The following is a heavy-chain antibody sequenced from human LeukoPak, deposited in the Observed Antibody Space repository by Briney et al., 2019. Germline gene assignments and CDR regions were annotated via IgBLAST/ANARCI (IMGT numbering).Heavy chain of an antibody. CDR1: GFTFSSYA. D-gene: IGHD3-22*01. CDR2: ISGSGGST. V-gene: IGHV3-23*01. CDR3: AKDLWYYYDSSGYYFDY. Sequence: GGSLRLSCAASGFTFSSYAMSWVRQAPGKGLEWVSAISGSGGSTYYADSVKGRFTISRDNSKNTLYLQMNSLRAEDTAVYYCAKDLWYYYDSSGYYFDYWGQGTLVTVSS. J-gene: IGHJ4*02.